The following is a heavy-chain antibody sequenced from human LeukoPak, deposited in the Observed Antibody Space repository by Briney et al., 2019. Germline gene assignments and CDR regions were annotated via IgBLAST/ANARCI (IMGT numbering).Heavy chain of an antibody. CDR3: VRGYSGSSSQYYFHY. V-gene: IGHV5-51*01. D-gene: IGHD1-26*01. Sequence: GESLKISCQGSGYSFTSYWIGWVRQMPGKGLEWMGIIYPDDSDTRYSPSFQGQVTISADKSISTAYLQWSSLKASDTAMYYCVRGYSGSSSQYYFHYWGQGTMVTVSS. CDR2: IYPDDSDT. CDR1: GYSFTSYW. J-gene: IGHJ4*02.